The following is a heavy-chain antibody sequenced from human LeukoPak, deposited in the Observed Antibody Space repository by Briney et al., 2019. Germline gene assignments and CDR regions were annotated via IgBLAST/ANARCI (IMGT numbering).Heavy chain of an antibody. CDR3: AKDRVTIFSYYMDV. D-gene: IGHD3-9*01. V-gene: IGHV3-23*03. Sequence: GGSLRLSCAASGFTFSSYAMSWVRQAPGKGLEWVSVIYSGGSTYYADSVKGRFTISRDNSKNTLYLQMNSLRAEDTAVYYCAKDRVTIFSYYMDVWGKGTTVTVSS. J-gene: IGHJ6*03. CDR1: GFTFSSYA. CDR2: IYSGGST.